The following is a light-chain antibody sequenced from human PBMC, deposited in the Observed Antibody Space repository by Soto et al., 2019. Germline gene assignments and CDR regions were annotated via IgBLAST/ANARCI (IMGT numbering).Light chain of an antibody. CDR1: QSVSSSY. V-gene: IGKV3-20*01. CDR2: GAS. CDR3: QQYGRSPLT. Sequence: ETVLTQSPGSLSLSPGERATLSCRASQSVSSSYLAWDQQKPGQAPRLLIYGASSRATGIPDRFSGSGSGTDFPLTISRLETEDFAGYYCQQYGRSPLTFGGGTKVEIK. J-gene: IGKJ4*01.